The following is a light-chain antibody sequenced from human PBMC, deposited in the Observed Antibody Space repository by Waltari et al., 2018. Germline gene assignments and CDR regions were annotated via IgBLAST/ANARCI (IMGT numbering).Light chain of an antibody. Sequence: DIQMTQSPTSLSASVGDRVTITCRASQSISSYLNWYQQKPGKAPKLLIYAASSLQSGVPSRFSGSGSGTDFTLTISSLQPEDFATYYCQQSHSIFITFGQGTRLEIK. J-gene: IGKJ5*01. CDR3: QQSHSIFIT. CDR1: QSISSY. CDR2: AAS. V-gene: IGKV1-39*01.